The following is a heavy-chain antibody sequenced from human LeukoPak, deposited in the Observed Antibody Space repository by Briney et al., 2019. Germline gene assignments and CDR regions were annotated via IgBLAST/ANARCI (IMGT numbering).Heavy chain of an antibody. Sequence: SETLSLTCTVSGGSISSGDYYWSWIRQPPGKGLEWIGYIYYSGSTYYNPSLKSRVTISADTSKNQFSLKLSSVTAADTAVYYCARVRWYYFDYWGQGTLVTVSS. CDR2: IYYSGST. D-gene: IGHD4-23*01. V-gene: IGHV4-30-4*01. CDR3: ARVRWYYFDY. J-gene: IGHJ4*02. CDR1: GGSISSGDYY.